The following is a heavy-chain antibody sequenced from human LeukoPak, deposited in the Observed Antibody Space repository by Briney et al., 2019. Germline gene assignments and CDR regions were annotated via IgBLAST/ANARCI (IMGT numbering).Heavy chain of an antibody. CDR2: ISSGGSYI. J-gene: IGHJ3*02. CDR1: GFIFTNYG. D-gene: IGHD1-26*01. CDR3: ATGGSNSEAFEI. Sequence: GGSLRLSCAASGFIFTNYGMNWVRQALGKGPEWVSCISSGGSYIYYAYALKGRFTISTDNAKKSLYLQMNSLRAEDTALYYCATGGSNSEAFEIWGRGTMVTVSS. V-gene: IGHV3-21*01.